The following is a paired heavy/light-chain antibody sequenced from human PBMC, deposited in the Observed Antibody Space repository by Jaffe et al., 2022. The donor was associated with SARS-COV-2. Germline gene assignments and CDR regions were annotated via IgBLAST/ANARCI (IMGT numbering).Light chain of an antibody. CDR3: QQTYSSPA. CDR1: QSISGF. CDR2: TTS. Sequence: DIQMTQSPSSLSASVGDRVTITCRASQSISGFLNWYQQKPGKAPNLLISTTSTLQGGVPSRFSGSGSGTDFTLTISSLQPDDFATYYCQQTYSSPAFGQGTRVEI. V-gene: IGKV1-39*01. J-gene: IGKJ1*01.
Heavy chain of an antibody. V-gene: IGHV3-33*01. CDR2: IYYDGTNE. CDR3: ARDATDTGGEWGMGV. Sequence: QVHLVESGGGVVQPGGSLRLSCAASGFTFGGYGMHWVRQAPGKGLEWVALIYYDGTNEDYADSVRGRFTISRDNSQKMLYLQMDSLRAEDTAVYYCARDATDTGGEWGMGVWGQGTTVTVSS. J-gene: IGHJ6*02. CDR1: GFTFGGYG. D-gene: IGHD3-10*01.